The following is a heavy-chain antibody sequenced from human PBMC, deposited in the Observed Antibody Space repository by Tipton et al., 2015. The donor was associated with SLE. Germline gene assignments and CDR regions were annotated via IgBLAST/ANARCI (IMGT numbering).Heavy chain of an antibody. CDR2: IYYSGST. V-gene: IGHV4-59*01. CDR3: AREATGGPDY. J-gene: IGHJ4*02. D-gene: IGHD7-27*01. Sequence: TLSLTCTVSGGSISSYRWSWIRQPPGKGLEWIGYIYYSGSTNYNPSLKGRVSISVDTSKNQFSLKLTSVTAADTAVYYCAREATGGPDYWGQGTLVTVSS. CDR1: GGSISSYR.